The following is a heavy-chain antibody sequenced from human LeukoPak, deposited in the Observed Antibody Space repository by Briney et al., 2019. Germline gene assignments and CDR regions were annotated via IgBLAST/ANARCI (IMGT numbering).Heavy chain of an antibody. CDR3: AKDNTHYDFWSGYAH. Sequence: GGSLRLSCAASGFTFSDYYMSWIRQAPGKGLEWVAVISYDGSNKYYADSVKGRFTISRDNSKNTLYLQMNSLRAEDTAVYYCAKDNTHYDFWSGYAHWGQGTLVTVSS. J-gene: IGHJ4*02. CDR2: ISYDGSNK. V-gene: IGHV3-30*18. CDR1: GFTFSDYY. D-gene: IGHD3-3*01.